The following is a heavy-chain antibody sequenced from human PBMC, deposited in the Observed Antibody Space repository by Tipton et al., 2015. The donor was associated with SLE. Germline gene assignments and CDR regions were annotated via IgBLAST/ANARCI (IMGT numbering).Heavy chain of an antibody. D-gene: IGHD2-15*01. CDR3: ASQNGEGYCSGGSCPGD. CDR1: GGSISSGGYS. CDR2: IYYSGSI. V-gene: IGHV4-39*07. Sequence: TLSLTCAVSGGSISSGGYSWSWIRQPPGKGLEWIGSIYYSGSIYYNPSLKSRVTISVDTSKNQFSLKLSSVTAADTAVYYCASQNGEGYCSGGSCPGDWGQGTLVTVSS. J-gene: IGHJ4*02.